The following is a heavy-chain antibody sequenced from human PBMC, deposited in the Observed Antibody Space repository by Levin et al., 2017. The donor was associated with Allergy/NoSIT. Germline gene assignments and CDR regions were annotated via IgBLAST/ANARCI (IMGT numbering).Heavy chain of an antibody. D-gene: IGHD6-19*01. CDR2: IIPIFGTA. CDR1: GGTFSSYA. CDR3: ARGTSGWYQSRFSDYFDY. V-gene: IGHV1-69*06. J-gene: IGHJ4*02. Sequence: SVKVSCKASGGTFSSYAISWVRQAPGQGLEWMGGIIPIFGTANYAQKFQGRVTITADKSTSTAYMELSSLRSEDTAVYYCARGTSGWYQSRFSDYFDYWGQGTLVTVSS.